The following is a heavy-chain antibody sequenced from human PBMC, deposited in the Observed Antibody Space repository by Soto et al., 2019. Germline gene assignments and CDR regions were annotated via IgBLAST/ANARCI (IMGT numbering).Heavy chain of an antibody. Sequence: EVQLLESGGGLVQPGGSLRLSCAASGFTFSSYAMTWVRQAPGKGLEWVSGISGNGGSTYYADSVKGRFTISRDNSKNTLYLQMNSLRAEDTAVYYCAKDVAVVGAFDIWGQGTMVTVSS. CDR1: GFTFSSYA. V-gene: IGHV3-23*01. J-gene: IGHJ3*02. CDR2: ISGNGGST. D-gene: IGHD6-19*01. CDR3: AKDVAVVGAFDI.